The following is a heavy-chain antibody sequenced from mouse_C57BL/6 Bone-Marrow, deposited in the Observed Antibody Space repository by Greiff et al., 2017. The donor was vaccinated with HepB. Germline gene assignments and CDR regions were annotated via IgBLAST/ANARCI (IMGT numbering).Heavy chain of an antibody. V-gene: IGHV1-63*01. CDR2: IYPGGGYT. CDR1: GYTFTNYW. CDR3: ARYEGSSYGY. J-gene: IGHJ2*01. Sequence: VQRVESGAELVRPGTSVKMSCKASGYTFTNYWIGWAKQRPGHGLEWIGDIYPGGGYTNYNEKFKGKATLTADKSSSTAYMQFSSLTSEDSAIYYCARYEGSSYGYWGQGTTLTVSS. D-gene: IGHD1-1*01.